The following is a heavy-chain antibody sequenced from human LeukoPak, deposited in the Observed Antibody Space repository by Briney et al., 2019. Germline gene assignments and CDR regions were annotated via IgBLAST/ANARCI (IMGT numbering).Heavy chain of an antibody. Sequence: GASVKVSCKASGYTFTGYYIHWVRQAPGQGLEWMGWIKPSSGGTNYAQNFQGRVTMTRDTSINTAYMELSRLRSDDTAVYYCARDKGYCTNTNCFRTFDYWGQGTLVTVSS. V-gene: IGHV1-2*02. D-gene: IGHD2-2*01. CDR1: GYTFTGYY. J-gene: IGHJ4*02. CDR2: IKPSSGGT. CDR3: ARDKGYCTNTNCFRTFDY.